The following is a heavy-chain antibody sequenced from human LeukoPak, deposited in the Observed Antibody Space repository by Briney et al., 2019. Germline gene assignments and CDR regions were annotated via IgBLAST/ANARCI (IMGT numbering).Heavy chain of an antibody. J-gene: IGHJ4*02. CDR1: GFIFSSYW. D-gene: IGHD1-26*01. V-gene: IGHV3-7*01. Sequence: GGSLRLSCAASGFIFSSYWMRWVRQAPGKGLEWVANIKQDGSEKYYVDSVKGRFTISRDNAKNSLYLQMNSLRAEDTAVYYCARDDGSYSRSPGFDYWGQGTLVTVSS. CDR2: IKQDGSEK. CDR3: ARDDGSYSRSPGFDY.